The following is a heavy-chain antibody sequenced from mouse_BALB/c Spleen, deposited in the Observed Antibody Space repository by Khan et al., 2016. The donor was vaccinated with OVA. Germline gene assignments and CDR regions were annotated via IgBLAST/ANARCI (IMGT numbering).Heavy chain of an antibody. CDR2: ISYSGNT. D-gene: IGHD2-10*02. CDR3: ARVYGGDFDY. Sequence: EVQLQESGPGLVKPSQSLSLTCTVTGYSITSDYAWNWLRQFPGNKLEWMGHISYSGNTKYNPSLKSRISVTRDTSKNQIFLQLNSVTAEDTATYYCARVYGGDFDYWGQGTTLTVSS. J-gene: IGHJ2*01. CDR1: GYSITSDYA. V-gene: IGHV3-2*02.